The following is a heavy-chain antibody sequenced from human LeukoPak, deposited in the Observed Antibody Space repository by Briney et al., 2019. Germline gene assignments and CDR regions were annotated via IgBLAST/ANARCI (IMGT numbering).Heavy chain of an antibody. D-gene: IGHD3-16*01. CDR2: ISGSSDST. CDR3: ASRNAYRFDY. V-gene: IGHV3-23*01. Sequence: PGGSLRLSCAASGFTFSSYAMSWVRQAPGKGLEWVSVISGSSDSTYYADSVKGRFTISRDNSKNTLYLQMNSLRAEDTAVYYCASRNAYRFDYWGQGTLVTVSS. J-gene: IGHJ4*02. CDR1: GFTFSSYA.